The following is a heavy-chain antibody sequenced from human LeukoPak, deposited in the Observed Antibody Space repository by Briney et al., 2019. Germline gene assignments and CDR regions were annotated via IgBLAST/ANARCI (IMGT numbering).Heavy chain of an antibody. CDR3: ARDLPSLSPVAQTY. CDR1: GYTFSSFG. V-gene: IGHV1-18*01. CDR2: INGNNGNT. J-gene: IGHJ4*02. Sequence: ASVKVSCKASGYTFSSFGISWVRQAPGQGLEWMGWINGNNGNTNYAQKLQGRLTMTTDTSTSTAYMELRSLRSDDTAVYYCARDLPSLSPVAQTYWAQGTPVTASS. D-gene: IGHD2-2*01.